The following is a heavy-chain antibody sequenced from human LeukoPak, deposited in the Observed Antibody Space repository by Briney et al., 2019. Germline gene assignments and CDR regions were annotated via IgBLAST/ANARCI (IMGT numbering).Heavy chain of an antibody. J-gene: IGHJ3*02. V-gene: IGHV3-9*01. CDR1: GFTFDDYA. D-gene: IGHD3-10*01. CDR2: ISWNSGSI. Sequence: PGGSLRLSCAASGFTFDDYAMHWVRQAPGKGLEWVSGISWNSGSIGYADSVKGRFTTSRDNAKNSLYLQMNSLRAEDTALYYCAKDRVYYYGSGTERAFDIWGQGTMVTVSS. CDR3: AKDRVYYYGSGTERAFDI.